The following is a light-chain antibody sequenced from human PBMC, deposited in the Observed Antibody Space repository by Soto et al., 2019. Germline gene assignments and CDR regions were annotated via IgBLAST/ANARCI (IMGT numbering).Light chain of an antibody. CDR2: KAS. V-gene: IGKV1-5*03. CDR3: QEYNSAPLT. CDR1: QTISSW. J-gene: IGKJ4*01. Sequence: DIQMTQSPSTLSVSVGDRVTITCRASQTISSWLAWYQQKPGKAPKLLIYKASTLKSGVPSRFSGSGSGTDFTLTISSLQPEDVATYYCQEYNSAPLTFGGGTKVDIK.